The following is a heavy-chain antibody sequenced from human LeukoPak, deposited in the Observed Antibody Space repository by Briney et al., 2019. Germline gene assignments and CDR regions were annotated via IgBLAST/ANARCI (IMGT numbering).Heavy chain of an antibody. CDR3: AKGFMGSVGACFGY. J-gene: IGHJ4*02. D-gene: IGHD1-26*01. CDR2: FSRSGPDT. V-gene: IGHV3-23*01. Sequence: GGSLRLSCAASGFTFGSSAMSWVRQAPGKGPEWVSTFSRSGPDTYYADSVKGRFTIFRDNSKNTLYLQMNSLRAEDTAVYYCAKGFMGSVGACFGYWGQGTLVTVSS. CDR1: GFTFGSSA.